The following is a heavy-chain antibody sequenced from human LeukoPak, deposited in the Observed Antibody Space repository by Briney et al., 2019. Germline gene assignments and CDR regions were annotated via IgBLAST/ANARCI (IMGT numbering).Heavy chain of an antibody. V-gene: IGHV3-30*02. CDR1: GFTFSSYG. CDR2: IRYDGSNK. Sequence: PGGSLRLSCAASGFTFSSYGMHWVRQAPGKGLEWVAFIRYDGSNKYYADSVKGRFTISRDNSKNTLYLQMNSLRAEDTAVYYCAKNMVRGVIYYYYMDVWGKGTTVTISS. J-gene: IGHJ6*03. D-gene: IGHD3-10*01. CDR3: AKNMVRGVIYYYYMDV.